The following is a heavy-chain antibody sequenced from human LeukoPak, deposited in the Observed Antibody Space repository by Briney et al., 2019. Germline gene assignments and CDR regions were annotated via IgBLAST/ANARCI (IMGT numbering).Heavy chain of an antibody. Sequence: SETLSLTCRVSGASINSGSNYWGWIRQPPGKTLEWIGSIYSSGSTYYNPSLKSRVIIMNDTPKNHFSLTLSSVTDSVTAVYYCAKDPELTGDPRFDYWGQGTLVTVSS. J-gene: IGHJ4*02. D-gene: IGHD7-27*01. CDR2: IYSSGST. CDR1: GASINSGSNY. CDR3: AKDPELTGDPRFDY. V-gene: IGHV4-39*07.